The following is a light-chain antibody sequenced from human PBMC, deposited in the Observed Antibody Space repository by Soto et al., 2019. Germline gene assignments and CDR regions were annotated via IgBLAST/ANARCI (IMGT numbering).Light chain of an antibody. Sequence: QSVLTQPRSVSGSPGQSVTISCTGTSRDVGGYNYVSWYQQHPGKAPKLMIYDVSKRPSGVPDRFSGSKSGNTASLTISGLQAEDEADYYCCSYAGSYPVVFGGGTKVTVL. V-gene: IGLV2-11*01. CDR2: DVS. CDR3: CSYAGSYPVV. CDR1: SRDVGGYNY. J-gene: IGLJ2*01.